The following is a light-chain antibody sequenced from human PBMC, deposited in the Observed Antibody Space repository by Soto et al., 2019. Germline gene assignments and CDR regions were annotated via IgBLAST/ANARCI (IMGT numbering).Light chain of an antibody. Sequence: DIHMTQSPSTLSASVGDRVTIICRASQSISSWFDWYQRKPGKAPNLLIYQASSLESGVPPRFSGSGSGTEFTLPISSLQRHDFASYYCQQYNSYPLTFRGGTNGEIK. CDR2: QAS. J-gene: IGKJ4*02. CDR3: QQYNSYPLT. CDR1: QSISSW. V-gene: IGKV1-5*03.